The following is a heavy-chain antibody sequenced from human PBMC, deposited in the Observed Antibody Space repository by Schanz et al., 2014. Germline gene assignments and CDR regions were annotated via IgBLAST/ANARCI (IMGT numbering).Heavy chain of an antibody. J-gene: IGHJ4*02. CDR2: IKSRIHGGTT. CDR1: GFTMRNEW. D-gene: IGHD6-13*01. V-gene: IGHV3-15*01. CDR3: TTAHYSSNYETLDY. Sequence: EVQLVESGGGLVKPGGSLRLSCAASGFTMRNEWMSWVRQAPRKGLEWVARIKSRIHGGTTDYAAPVKGRFTISRDDSKHTVYLQMDSLKTEDTALYYCTTAHYSSNYETLDYWGQGTLVTVSS.